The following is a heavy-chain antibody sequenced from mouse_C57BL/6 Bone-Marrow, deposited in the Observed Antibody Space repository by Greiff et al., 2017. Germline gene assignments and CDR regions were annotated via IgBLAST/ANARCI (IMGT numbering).Heavy chain of an antibody. Sequence: EVKLVESGGGLVQPGESLKLSCESNEYEFPSHDMSWVRKTPEKRLELVAAINSDGGSTYYPDTMERRFISSRDNTKKTLYLQMSSLRSDDTALYYCARLYDGYYWCAYWGQGTLVTVSA. V-gene: IGHV5-2*01. D-gene: IGHD2-3*01. CDR1: EYEFPSHD. CDR2: INSDGGST. CDR3: ARLYDGYYWCAY. J-gene: IGHJ3*01.